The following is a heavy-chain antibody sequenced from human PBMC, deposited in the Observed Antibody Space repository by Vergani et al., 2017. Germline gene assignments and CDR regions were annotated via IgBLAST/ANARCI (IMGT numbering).Heavy chain of an antibody. J-gene: IGHJ4*02. V-gene: IGHV4-61*02. D-gene: IGHD2-2*01. CDR1: GGSISSGSYY. CDR3: ARGLRSSTSQRYFDY. CDR2: IYTSGST. Sequence: QVQLQESGPGLVKPSQTLSLTCTVSGGSISSGSYYWSWIRQPAGKGLEWIGRIYTSGSTNYNPSLKSRVNMSVDTSKNQFSLKLSSVTAADTAVYYCARGLRSSTSQRYFDYWGQGTLVTVSS.